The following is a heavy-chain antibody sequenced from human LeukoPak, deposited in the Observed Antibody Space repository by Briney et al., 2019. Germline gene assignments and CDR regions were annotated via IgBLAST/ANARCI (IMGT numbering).Heavy chain of an antibody. J-gene: IGHJ4*02. Sequence: SETLSLTCAVYGGSFSGYYWNWIRQPPGKGLEWIGEINHSGRTNHNPSLKSRVTISVDTSKNQFSLKLSSVTAADTAVYYCARGPIDSDHDFDSWGQGSLVTVSS. CDR2: INHSGRT. D-gene: IGHD1-14*01. CDR3: ARGPIDSDHDFDS. V-gene: IGHV4-34*01. CDR1: GGSFSGYY.